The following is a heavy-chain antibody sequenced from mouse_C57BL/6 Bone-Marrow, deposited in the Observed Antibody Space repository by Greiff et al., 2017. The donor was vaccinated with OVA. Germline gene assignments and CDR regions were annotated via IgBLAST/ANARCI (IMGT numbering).Heavy chain of an antibody. J-gene: IGHJ4*01. Sequence: VQLQQSGAELVRPGASVTLSCQAPGYTFTDYEMHWVKQTPVHGLEWIGAIDPETGGTAYNQKFKGKAILTADKSSSTAYMELRSLTSEDSAVYYCTRGYSNYYAMDYWGQGTSVTVSS. CDR3: TRGYSNYYAMDY. CDR2: IDPETGGT. CDR1: GYTFTDYE. D-gene: IGHD2-5*01. V-gene: IGHV1-15*01.